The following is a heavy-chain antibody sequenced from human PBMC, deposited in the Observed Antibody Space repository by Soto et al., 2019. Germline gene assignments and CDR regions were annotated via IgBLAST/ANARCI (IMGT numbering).Heavy chain of an antibody. CDR2: INGDGNTI. Sequence: EAQLVESGGGIVQPGGSLRLSCAASGFNFGPFWMHWVRKAPGKGLVWVSHINGDGNTIVYADSVRGRFTISRDNAKSTLFLQMNSLRVEDTAVYYCARDRGYPDSFDIWGQGTMVTVSS. D-gene: IGHD3-10*01. CDR1: GFNFGPFW. J-gene: IGHJ3*02. CDR3: ARDRGYPDSFDI. V-gene: IGHV3-74*01.